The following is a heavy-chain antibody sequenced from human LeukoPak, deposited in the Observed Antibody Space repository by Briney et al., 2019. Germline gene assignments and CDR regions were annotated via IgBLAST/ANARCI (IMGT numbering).Heavy chain of an antibody. D-gene: IGHD3-22*01. V-gene: IGHV4-34*01. CDR2: INHSGST. CDR1: GGSFSGYY. Sequence: SETLSLTRAVYGGSFSGYYWSWIRQPPGKGLEWIGEINHSGSTNYNPSLKSRVTISVDTSKNQFSLKLSSVTAADTAVYYCARVGTSAYYEGVDYWGQGTLVTVSS. CDR3: ARVGTSAYYEGVDY. J-gene: IGHJ4*02.